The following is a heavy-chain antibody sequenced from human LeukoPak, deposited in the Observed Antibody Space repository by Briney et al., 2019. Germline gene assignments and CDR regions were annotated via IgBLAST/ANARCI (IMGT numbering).Heavy chain of an antibody. J-gene: IGHJ4*02. V-gene: IGHV3-30*04. D-gene: IGHD2-15*01. Sequence: GRSLRLSCAASGFTFSSYAMHWVRQAPGKGLEWVAVISYDGSNKYYADSVKGRFTISRDNSKNTLYLQMNSLRAEDTAVYYCARENSDGGYFDYWGQGTVVTVSS. CDR3: ARENSDGGYFDY. CDR1: GFTFSSYA. CDR2: ISYDGSNK.